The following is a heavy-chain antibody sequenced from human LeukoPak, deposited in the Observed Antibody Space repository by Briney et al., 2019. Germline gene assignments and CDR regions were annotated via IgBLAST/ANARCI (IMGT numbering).Heavy chain of an antibody. D-gene: IGHD3-3*01. J-gene: IGHJ4*02. Sequence: ASVKVSCKASGYTFTSYGISWVRQAPGQGLEWMGWISAYNGNTNYAQKLQGRVTMTTDTSTSTAYMELRSLRSDDTAVYYCARVDYDFWSGHYTQFDYWGQGTLVTVSS. CDR1: GYTFTSYG. CDR2: ISAYNGNT. CDR3: ARVDYDFWSGHYTQFDY. V-gene: IGHV1-18*01.